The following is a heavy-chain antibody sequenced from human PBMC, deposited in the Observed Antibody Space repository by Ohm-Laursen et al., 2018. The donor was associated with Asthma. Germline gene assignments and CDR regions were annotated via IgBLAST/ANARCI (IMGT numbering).Heavy chain of an antibody. CDR3: ARGSFDEYGDYPCDS. D-gene: IGHD4-17*01. V-gene: IGHV3-9*01. J-gene: IGHJ4*02. CDR1: GFSFHEYA. Sequence: SLRLSCAASGFSFHEYAMHWVRQSPGKGLEWVSGISWNSGSIGYADSVKGRFTISRDNTKNSLYLQMDSLRDEDTAVYYCARGSFDEYGDYPCDSWGQGTLVTVSS. CDR2: ISWNSGSI.